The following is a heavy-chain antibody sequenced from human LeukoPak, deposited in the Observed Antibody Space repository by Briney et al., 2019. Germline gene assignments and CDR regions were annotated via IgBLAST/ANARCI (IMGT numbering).Heavy chain of an antibody. V-gene: IGHV1-2*06. D-gene: IGHD6-19*01. CDR3: ARLQIAVSGGDY. Sequence: GASVKVSCKASGYSFTGDYLHWVRQAPGQGLEWMGRISPNSCGTNYARKFQGKVTMTRDTSISTAYMELSRLRSDDTAVYYCARLQIAVSGGDYWGQGTLVTVSS. CDR2: ISPNSCGT. CDR1: GYSFTGDY. J-gene: IGHJ4*02.